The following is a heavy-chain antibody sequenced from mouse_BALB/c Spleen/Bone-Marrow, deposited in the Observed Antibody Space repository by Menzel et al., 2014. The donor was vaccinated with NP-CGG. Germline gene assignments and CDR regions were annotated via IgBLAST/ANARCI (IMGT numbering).Heavy chain of an antibody. J-gene: IGHJ1*03. CDR3: GLLGYYGNHDV. Sequence: EVQLVESGGGLVKPGGSLKLSCVASGFYFSRYWMSWVRQAPGKGLEWIGEINPDSSTINYTPSLKDKFIISRDNAKNTLYLQMSKVRSEDTALYYCGLLGYYGNHDVWRTGTPVPISS. V-gene: IGHV4-1*02. CDR2: INPDSSTI. CDR1: GFYFSRYW. D-gene: IGHD2-3*01.